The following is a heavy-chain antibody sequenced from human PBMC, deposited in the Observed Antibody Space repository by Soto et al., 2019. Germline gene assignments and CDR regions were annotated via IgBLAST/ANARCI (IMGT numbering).Heavy chain of an antibody. J-gene: IGHJ4*02. CDR1: GFSLSTRTVG. Sequence: QITLKESGPTLAKPTQTLTLTCTFSGFSLSTRTVGVGWIRQPPGKALEWLALLYWADDKRYSPSLSTRVTITQDTSKNQVGLTMTNMDPVDTATYYCAHTVTRFDYFDYWGQGSLVTVSS. D-gene: IGHD4-17*01. V-gene: IGHV2-5*02. CDR3: AHTVTRFDYFDY. CDR2: LYWADDK.